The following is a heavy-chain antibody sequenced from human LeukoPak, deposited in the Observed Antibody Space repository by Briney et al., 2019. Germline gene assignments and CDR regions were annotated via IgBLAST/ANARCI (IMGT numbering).Heavy chain of an antibody. CDR3: AKDRYYYGPGFFEH. Sequence: GGSLRLSCAASGFTFDDYAMHWVRQAPGKGLEWVSGISWNSGSIGYADSVKGRFTISRDNAKNSLYLQMNSLRAEDTALYYCAKDRYYYGPGFFEHWGQGPLVTVSS. D-gene: IGHD3-10*01. J-gene: IGHJ4*02. CDR1: GFTFDDYA. V-gene: IGHV3-9*01. CDR2: ISWNSGSI.